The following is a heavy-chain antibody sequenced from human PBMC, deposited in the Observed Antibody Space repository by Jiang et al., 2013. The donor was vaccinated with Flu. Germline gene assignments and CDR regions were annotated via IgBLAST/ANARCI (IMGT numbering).Heavy chain of an antibody. CDR2: INAGNGNT. CDR3: ARADLGAGDLDY. V-gene: IGHV1-3*01. J-gene: IGHJ4*02. Sequence: SGYTFTSYAMHWVRQAPGQRLEWMGWINAGNGNTKYSQKFQGRVTITRDTSASTAYMELSSLRSEDTAVYYCARADLGAGDLDYWGQGTLVTVSS. CDR1: GYTFTSYA. D-gene: IGHD2-21*01.